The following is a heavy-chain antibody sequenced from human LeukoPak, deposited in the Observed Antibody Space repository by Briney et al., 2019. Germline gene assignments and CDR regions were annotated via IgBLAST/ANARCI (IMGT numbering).Heavy chain of an antibody. J-gene: IGHJ4*02. CDR1: GGTFSSYA. D-gene: IGHD2-2*01. CDR3: ARKVPADSHFDY. Sequence: SVKVSCKASGGTFSSYAISWVRQAPGQGLEWTGRITPIFGSANYAQKFQGRVTITTDESTSTAYMELSSLRSEDTAVYYCARKVPADSHFDYWGQGTQVTVSS. V-gene: IGHV1-69*05. CDR2: ITPIFGSA.